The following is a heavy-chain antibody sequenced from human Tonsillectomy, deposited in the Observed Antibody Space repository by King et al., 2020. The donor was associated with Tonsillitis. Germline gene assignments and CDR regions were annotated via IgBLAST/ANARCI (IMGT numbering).Heavy chain of an antibody. CDR2: INWNSGNI. V-gene: IGHV3-9*01. CDR1: GFTFHEYA. CDR3: AKGGSSGYYPLTRNWFDP. D-gene: IGHD3-22*01. Sequence: QLVQSGGGLIQPGRSLRLSCEASGFTFHEYAMHWVRQAPGKGLEWVSTINWNSGNIAYADPVKGRFTISRDNAKNSLYLQMSSLRAEDTALYYCAKGGSSGYYPLTRNWFDPWGQGTLVTVSS. J-gene: IGHJ5*02.